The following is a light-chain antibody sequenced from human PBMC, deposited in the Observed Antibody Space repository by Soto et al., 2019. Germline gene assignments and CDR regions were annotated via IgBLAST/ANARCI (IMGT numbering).Light chain of an antibody. CDR1: QTIDNK. CDR2: GAP. V-gene: IGKV3-15*01. J-gene: IGKJ1*01. CDR3: QQYKDWRT. Sequence: EIVMTQSPGTLSVSPGERATLSCRASQTIDNKLAWYQQRPGQAPRLLIYGAPIRATGIPARFSGSGSGTEFTLTISGLQSEDFGVYYCQQYKDWRTFGQGTKVDIK.